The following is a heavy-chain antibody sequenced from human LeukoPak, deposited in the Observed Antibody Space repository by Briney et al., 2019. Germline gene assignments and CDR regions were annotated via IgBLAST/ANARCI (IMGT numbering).Heavy chain of an antibody. CDR3: ARAGWTIADFDY. CDR1: GGSITSYY. D-gene: IGHD3/OR15-3a*01. CDR2: IYTSDT. J-gene: IGHJ4*02. V-gene: IGHV4-4*07. Sequence: SETLSLTCTVSGGSITSYYWNWVRQPAGKGLEWIGRIYTSDTNYNPSLKSRVTMSVDTSKHQFSLKLSSVTAADTAVYYCARAGWTIADFDYWGQGTLVTVSS.